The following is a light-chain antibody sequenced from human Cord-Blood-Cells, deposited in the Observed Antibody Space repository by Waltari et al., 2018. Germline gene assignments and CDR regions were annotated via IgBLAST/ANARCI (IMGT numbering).Light chain of an antibody. Sequence: QSALTQPASVSGSPGQSITIPCAGTSSDVGALNDVSWYQQHPGKAPKLMIYDVSNRPSGVSNRFSGSKSGNTASLTISGLQAEDEADYYCSSYTSSSRFGGGTKLTVL. CDR3: SSYTSSSR. CDR2: DVS. V-gene: IGLV2-14*01. J-gene: IGLJ2*01. CDR1: SSDVGALND.